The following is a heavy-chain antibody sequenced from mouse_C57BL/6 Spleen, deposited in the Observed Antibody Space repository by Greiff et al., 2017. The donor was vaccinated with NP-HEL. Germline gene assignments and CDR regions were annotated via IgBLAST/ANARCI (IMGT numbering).Heavy chain of an antibody. D-gene: IGHD2-3*01. J-gene: IGHJ4*01. CDR2: IHPNSGST. CDR3: ASDGYYFYYAMDY. V-gene: IGHV1-64*01. CDR1: GYTFTSYW. Sequence: VQLQQPGAELVKPGASVKLSCKASGYTFTSYWMHWVKQRPGQGLEWIGMIHPNSGSTNYNEKFKSKATLTVDKSSSTAYMQLSSLTSEDSAVYYCASDGYYFYYAMDYWGQGTSVTVSS.